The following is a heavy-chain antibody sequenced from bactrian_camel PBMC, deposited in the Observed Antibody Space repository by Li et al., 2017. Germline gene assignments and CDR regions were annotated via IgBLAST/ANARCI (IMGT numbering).Heavy chain of an antibody. CDR1: AYAYSGTC. V-gene: IGHV3S55*01. Sequence: VQLVESGGGSVQAGESLRHSCRASAYAYSGTCMGWFRQGPGREREVIATSSPSGTTTIRDSVKGRFTISRDSRKNTLYLQMNDLIPEDTARYHCASDPVYGSTCYRGIETNFGYSGRGPRSPSPQ. D-gene: IGHD6*01. J-gene: IGHJ4*01. CDR2: SSPSGTT.